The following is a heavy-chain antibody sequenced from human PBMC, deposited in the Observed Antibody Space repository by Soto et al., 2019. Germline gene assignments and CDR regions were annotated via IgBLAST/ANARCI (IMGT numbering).Heavy chain of an antibody. J-gene: IGHJ4*02. D-gene: IGHD4-17*01. V-gene: IGHV4-4*02. Sequence: QVQLQESGPGLVKPSETLSLTCTVFGDSISSPIWWSWVRQPPGKGLEWIGESYHNGNTHYNPSLQSRVTVSVDKSRNQFSLKLISVTAADTAVYYCARRGGSYDDYKINYFDSWGQGALVTVSS. CDR2: SYHNGNT. CDR1: GDSISSPIW. CDR3: ARRGGSYDDYKINYFDS.